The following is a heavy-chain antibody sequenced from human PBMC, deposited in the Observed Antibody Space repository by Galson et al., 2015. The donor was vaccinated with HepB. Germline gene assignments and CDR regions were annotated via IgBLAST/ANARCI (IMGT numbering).Heavy chain of an antibody. V-gene: IGHV3-33*08. D-gene: IGHD4-17*01. CDR1: GFTFSSYG. Sequence: ALRLSCAASGFTFSSYGMHWVRQAPGKGLEWLALIWYDGSKKYYADSVKGRFTISRDNSKNTLYLQMNSLRAEDTAVYYCARYRTMITVTGEGGAFDVWGQGTMVTVSS. CDR2: IWYDGSKK. CDR3: ARYRTMITVTGEGGAFDV. J-gene: IGHJ3*01.